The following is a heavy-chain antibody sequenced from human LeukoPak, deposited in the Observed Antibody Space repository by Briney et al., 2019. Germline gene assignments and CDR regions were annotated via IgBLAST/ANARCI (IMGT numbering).Heavy chain of an antibody. CDR1: GGSINIYY. D-gene: IGHD2-15*01. CDR3: TVNYCSGGSCYML. CDR2: IYTSGST. Sequence: SETLSLTCTVSGGSINIYYWSWIRQPAGKGLEWIGRIYTSGSTNYNPSLKTRVTMSVDTSKNQFSLKLSSVTAADTAVYYCTVNYCSGGSCYMLWGQGTLVTVSS. V-gene: IGHV4-4*07. J-gene: IGHJ4*02.